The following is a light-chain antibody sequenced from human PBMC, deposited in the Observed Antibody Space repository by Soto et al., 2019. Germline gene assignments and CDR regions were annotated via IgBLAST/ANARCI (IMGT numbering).Light chain of an antibody. CDR1: QDIAIY. V-gene: IGKV1-9*01. CDR3: QQYYSYLYT. CDR2: AAS. J-gene: IGKJ2*01. Sequence: IQLTQSPSSLSASVGDRVTITCRASQDIAIYLAWYQQKPGEAPKLLIYAASTLYGGVPSRFSGSGSGTDFALTITSLQAEDFATYYCQQYYSYLYTFGQGTKLEIK.